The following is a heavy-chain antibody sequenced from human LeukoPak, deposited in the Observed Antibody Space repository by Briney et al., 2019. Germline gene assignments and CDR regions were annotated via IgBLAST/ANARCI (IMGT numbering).Heavy chain of an antibody. CDR2: ISAYNGNT. J-gene: IGHJ4*02. Sequence: SSVKVSCKASGYTFTSYGISWVRQAPGQGLEWMGWISAYNGNTNYAQKLQGRVTMTTDTSTSTAYMELRSLRSDDTAVYYCARFERWTGTVYLDYWGQGTLVTVSS. V-gene: IGHV1-18*01. CDR1: GYTFTSYG. CDR3: ARFERWTGTVYLDY. D-gene: IGHD3/OR15-3a*01.